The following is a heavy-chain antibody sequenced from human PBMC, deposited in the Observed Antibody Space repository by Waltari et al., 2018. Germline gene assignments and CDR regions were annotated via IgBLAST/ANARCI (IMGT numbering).Heavy chain of an antibody. J-gene: IGHJ6*01. V-gene: IGHV4-34*02. CDR3: ARGRNYDSTLGRNDSSHSGLDV. D-gene: IGHD3-3*01. Sequence: QVLLQQWGAGLLKPSETLSLTCDISGGSMDDYVWTWIRPPPGKGLEWLGQVSHGGTARSNPSVKSRVTLSLDTSQRHFSLRLQSVTAADTAVYYCARGRNYDSTLGRNDSSHSGLDVWGQGSAVTVSS. CDR1: GGSMDDYV. CDR2: VSHGGTA.